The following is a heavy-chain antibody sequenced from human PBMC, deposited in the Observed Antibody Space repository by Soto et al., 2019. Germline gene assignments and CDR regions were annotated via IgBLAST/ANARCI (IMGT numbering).Heavy chain of an antibody. CDR1: GITLSAFG. V-gene: IGHV3-30*03. Sequence: GGSLRLSCGASGITLSAFGLHWVRQAPGKGLEWVAVISHDGNDKYYTDSVKGRFTISRDNSKNTLYLQMNSLRGEDTAIYFCATDLGTTVTTYNFFDPWGQGALVTVSS. D-gene: IGHD4-17*01. J-gene: IGHJ5*02. CDR3: ATDLGTTVTTYNFFDP. CDR2: ISHDGNDK.